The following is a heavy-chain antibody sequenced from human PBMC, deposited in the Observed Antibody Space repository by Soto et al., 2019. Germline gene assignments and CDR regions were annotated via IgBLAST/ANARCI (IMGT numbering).Heavy chain of an antibody. Sequence: GEPLKISCKGSGYSFTSYWIACVRQMPGKGLEWMGIIYPGDSDTKYNPSFQGQVTISADKSITTTYLRWTSLKASDTAIYYCAASIFYYGMDVWGQGTTVTDSS. V-gene: IGHV5-51*01. CDR1: GYSFTSYW. CDR2: IYPGDSDT. J-gene: IGHJ6*02. CDR3: AASIFYYGMDV.